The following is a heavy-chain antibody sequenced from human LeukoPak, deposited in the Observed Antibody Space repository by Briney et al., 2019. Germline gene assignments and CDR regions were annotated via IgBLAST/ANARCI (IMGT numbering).Heavy chain of an antibody. Sequence: ASVKVSCKASGYTFTSYGISWVRQAPGQGLEWMGWISAYNGNTNYAQKLQGRVTMTTDTSTSTAYVELRSLRSDDTAVYYCAREDILTGYTTFDYWGQGTLVTVSS. J-gene: IGHJ4*02. D-gene: IGHD3-9*01. V-gene: IGHV1-18*01. CDR2: ISAYNGNT. CDR1: GYTFTSYG. CDR3: AREDILTGYTTFDY.